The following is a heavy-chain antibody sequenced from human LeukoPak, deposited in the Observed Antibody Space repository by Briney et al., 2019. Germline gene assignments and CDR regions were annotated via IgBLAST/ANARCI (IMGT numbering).Heavy chain of an antibody. D-gene: IGHD6-13*01. J-gene: IGHJ4*02. CDR3: ARVLFSSSWYFDH. Sequence: PGGSLRLSCAASGFTFSSYWMHWVRQAPGKGLVWVSRINSDGSSTSYADSVKGRFTISRDNVKNTLYLQMNSLRAEDTAVYYCARVLFSSSWYFDHWGQGTLVTVSS. V-gene: IGHV3-74*01. CDR1: GFTFSSYW. CDR2: INSDGSST.